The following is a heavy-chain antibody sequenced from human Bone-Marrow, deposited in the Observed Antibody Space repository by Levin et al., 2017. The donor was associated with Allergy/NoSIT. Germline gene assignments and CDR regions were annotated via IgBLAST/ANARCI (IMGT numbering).Heavy chain of an antibody. D-gene: IGHD4-23*01. CDR2: VYTSGTT. CDR3: ARDRERMRPHYSGNEGYFSDAFDI. CDR1: GGSIINYC. Sequence: NASETLSLTCSVSGGSIINYCWNWIRQPAGKGLEWIGRVYTSGTTNFHPSLRSRLNMSLDTSKNQVSLRLSPVTAADTAVYFCARDRERMRPHYSGNEGYFSDAFDIWGQGIMITVSS. V-gene: IGHV4-4*07. J-gene: IGHJ3*02.